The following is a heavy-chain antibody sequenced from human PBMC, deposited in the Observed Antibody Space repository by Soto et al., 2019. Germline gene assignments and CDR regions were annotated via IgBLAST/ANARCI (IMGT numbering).Heavy chain of an antibody. Sequence: QVQLVQSGAEVKKPGSSVKVSCKASGGTFSSYAISWVRQAPGQGLEWMGGFIPIFGKANYAQKFEGRVTITADESTSTAYMELSSLSSEDTAVYYCASYCSGGSCVPDYWGQGTLVTVSS. J-gene: IGHJ4*02. CDR3: ASYCSGGSCVPDY. V-gene: IGHV1-69*01. CDR1: GGTFSSYA. D-gene: IGHD2-15*01. CDR2: FIPIFGKA.